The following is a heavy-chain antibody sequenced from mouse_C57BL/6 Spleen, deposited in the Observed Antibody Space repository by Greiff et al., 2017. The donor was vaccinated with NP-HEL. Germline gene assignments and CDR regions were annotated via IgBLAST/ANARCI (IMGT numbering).Heavy chain of an antibody. J-gene: IGHJ2*01. V-gene: IGHV1-7*01. D-gene: IGHD1-1*01. CDR3: ATGHYYGSSYFDY. CDR1: GYTFTSYC. CDR2: INPSSGYT. Sequence: QVQLQQSGAELAKPGASVKLSCKASGYTFTSYCMHWVKQRPGQGLEWIGYINPSSGYTKYNQKFKDKATLTADKSSSTAYMQLSSLTYEDSAVYYCATGHYYGSSYFDYWGQGTTLTVSS.